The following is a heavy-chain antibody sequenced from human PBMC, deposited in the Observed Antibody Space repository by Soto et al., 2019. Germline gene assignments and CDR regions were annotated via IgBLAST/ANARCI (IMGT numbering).Heavy chain of an antibody. CDR2: IKQDGSEK. J-gene: IGHJ4*02. Sequence: GGSLRLSCAASGFTFSSYWMSWVRQAPGKGLEWVANIKQDGSEKYYVDSVKGRFTISRDNAKNSLYLQMNSLRAEDTAVYYCARVPKNPQYYDFWSGYSMGYYFDYWGQGTLVTVSS. CDR1: GFTFSSYW. CDR3: ARVPKNPQYYDFWSGYSMGYYFDY. D-gene: IGHD3-3*01. V-gene: IGHV3-7*01.